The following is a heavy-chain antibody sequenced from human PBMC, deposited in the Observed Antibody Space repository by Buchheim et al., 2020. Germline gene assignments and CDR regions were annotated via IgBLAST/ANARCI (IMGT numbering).Heavy chain of an antibody. CDR3: ARVTEWDEAAARHYYYYGMDV. J-gene: IGHJ6*02. CDR1: GFTFSDYY. D-gene: IGHD6-6*01. CDR2: ISSSGSTI. V-gene: IGHV3-11*01. Sequence: QVQLVESGGGLVKPGGSLRLSCAASGFTFSDYYMSWIRQAPGKGLEWVSYISSSGSTIYYADSVKGRFTISRDNAKHPPYLQMNSLRAEDTAVYYCARVTEWDEAAARHYYYYGMDVWGQGTT.